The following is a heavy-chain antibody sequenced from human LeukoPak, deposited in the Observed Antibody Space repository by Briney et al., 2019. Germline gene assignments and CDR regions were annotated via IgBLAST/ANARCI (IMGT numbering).Heavy chain of an antibody. CDR1: GYIFTSYG. D-gene: IGHD3-10*01. V-gene: IGHV1-18*04. CDR3: ARMVRGGEFDY. J-gene: IGHJ4*02. Sequence: ASVTVSCKASGYIFTSYGIRWVRQAPAQGLEWMGWISAYNYNTNYAQELQGRVTMNTDTSPSTAYIALKSQTSDDTPVYYCARMVRGGEFDYWGQGTLVTGSS. CDR2: ISAYNYNT.